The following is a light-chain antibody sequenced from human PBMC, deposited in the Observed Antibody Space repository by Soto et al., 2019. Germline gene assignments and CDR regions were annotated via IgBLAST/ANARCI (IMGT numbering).Light chain of an antibody. V-gene: IGKV2-28*01. J-gene: IGKJ1*01. CDR1: QSLLHSNGYNY. Sequence: DIVMTQSPLSLPVTPGEPASISCRSSQSLLHSNGYNYLDWYLQKPGQSPQLLIYLGSNRASGVPDRFSGSGSGTDFTLKIRRVEAEDVGVYYCMQALQTPWTFGQGTKAEIK. CDR2: LGS. CDR3: MQALQTPWT.